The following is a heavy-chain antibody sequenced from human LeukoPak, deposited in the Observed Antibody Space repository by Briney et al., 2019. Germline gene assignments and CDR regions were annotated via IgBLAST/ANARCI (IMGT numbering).Heavy chain of an antibody. CDR2: ISYDGSNK. J-gene: IGHJ4*02. V-gene: IGHV3-30-3*01. CDR1: GFTFSSYA. CDR3: AKSEEFLEWLSLDY. Sequence: PGGSLRLSCAASGFTFSSYAMHWDRQAPGKGLGWVAVISYDGSNKYYADSVKGRFTISRDNSKNTLYLQMNSLRAEDTAVYYCAKSEEFLEWLSLDYWGQGTLVTVSS. D-gene: IGHD3-3*01.